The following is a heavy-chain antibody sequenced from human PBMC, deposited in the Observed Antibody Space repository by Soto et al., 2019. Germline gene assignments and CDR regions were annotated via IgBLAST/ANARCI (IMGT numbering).Heavy chain of an antibody. J-gene: IGHJ4*02. V-gene: IGHV3-30-3*01. CDR3: AHLAGLSNTDGY. CDR2: ISYDGSNK. D-gene: IGHD5-18*01. CDR1: GITFSSYA. Sequence: PGGSLRLSCAASGITFSSYALHWVRQAPGKGLEWVAVISYDGSNKFYVDSVKGRFTISRDNSKNTLFLQMNSPRTEDTAVYYCAHLAGLSNTDGYWGQGTLVTVSS.